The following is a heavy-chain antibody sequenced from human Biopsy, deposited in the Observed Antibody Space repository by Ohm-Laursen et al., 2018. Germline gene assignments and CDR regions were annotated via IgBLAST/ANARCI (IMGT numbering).Heavy chain of an antibody. V-gene: IGHV4-59*08. CDR2: ASYSGYP. Sequence: GTLSLTCTVSDDSIRNFYWTWIRQPPGQGLEWIGHASYSGYPNYNPSLKSRVTISVDTTKNPFSQNLRSVTAADTAVYYCASAGYNPDWNFDLWGRGTRVTASS. J-gene: IGHJ2*01. CDR1: DDSIRNFY. D-gene: IGHD5-24*01. CDR3: ASAGYNPDWNFDL.